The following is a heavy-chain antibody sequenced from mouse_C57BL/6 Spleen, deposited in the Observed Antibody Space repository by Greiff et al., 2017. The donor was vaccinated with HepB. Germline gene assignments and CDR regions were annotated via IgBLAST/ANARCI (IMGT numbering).Heavy chain of an antibody. D-gene: IGHD4-1*01. CDR3: ERDLGRKDYAMDY. CDR1: GYTFTDYY. V-gene: IGHV1-26*01. CDR2: INPNNGGT. Sequence: VQLQQSGPELVKPGASVKISCKASGYTFTDYYMNWVKQSHGKSLEWIGDINPNNGGTSYNQKFKGKATLTVDKSSSTAYMELRSLTSEDSAVYYCERDLGRKDYAMDYWGQGTSVTVSS. J-gene: IGHJ4*01.